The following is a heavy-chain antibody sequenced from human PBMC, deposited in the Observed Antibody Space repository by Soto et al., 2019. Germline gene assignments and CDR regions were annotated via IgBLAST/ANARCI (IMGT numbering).Heavy chain of an antibody. J-gene: IGHJ4*02. CDR1: GGSFSGYY. CDR2: INHSGRT. Sequence: QVQLQQWGAGLLKPSETLSLTCAVYGGSFSGYYWSWIRQPPGKRLEWMGEINHSGRTNYNPSRRCRGPTSEFLPNNPSSLKLSPLSAVVPAVYHCAWAGHRHGLGGSCYSGRDYWGQATPGTVCS. CDR3: AWAGHRHGLGGSCYSGRDY. D-gene: IGHD2-15*01. V-gene: IGHV4-34*01.